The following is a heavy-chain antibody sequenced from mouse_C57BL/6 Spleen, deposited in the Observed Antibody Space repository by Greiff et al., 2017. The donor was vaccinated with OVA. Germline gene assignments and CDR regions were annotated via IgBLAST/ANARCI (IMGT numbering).Heavy chain of an antibody. Sequence: EVQLQQSGPELVKPGASVKIPCKASGYTFTDYNMDWVKQSHGKSLEWIGDINPNNGGTIYNQKFKGKATLTVDKSSSTAYMELRSLTSEDTAVYYCARSGGYYFDYRGQGTTLTVSS. V-gene: IGHV1-18*01. J-gene: IGHJ2*01. CDR1: GYTFTDYN. CDR3: ARSGGYYFDY. D-gene: IGHD3-1*01. CDR2: INPNNGGT.